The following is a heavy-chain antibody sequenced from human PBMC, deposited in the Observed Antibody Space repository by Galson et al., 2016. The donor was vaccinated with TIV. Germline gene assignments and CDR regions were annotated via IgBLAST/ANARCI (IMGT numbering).Heavy chain of an antibody. CDR1: GDSVSSTSAA. D-gene: IGHD3-3*01. V-gene: IGHV6-1*01. Sequence: CAISGDSVSSTSAAWNWIRQSPSRGLEWLGRTYYRSTWYNDYAASLKRRITINPDTSKNQFSLQLTSVTPEDAAVYYCARGAPPVCGVIMTLDYWGQGTLVAFSS. J-gene: IGHJ4*02. CDR3: ARGAPPVCGVIMTLDY. CDR2: TYYRSTWYN.